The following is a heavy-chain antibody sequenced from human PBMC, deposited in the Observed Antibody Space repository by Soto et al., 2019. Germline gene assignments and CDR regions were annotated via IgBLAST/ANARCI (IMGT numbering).Heavy chain of an antibody. J-gene: IGHJ4*02. CDR3: ARDRGEYCGGGSCYYLDS. V-gene: IGHV3-48*03. Sequence: EVQLVESGGGLVQPGGSLRLSCAVSGFSFSSYEMNWVRQAPGKGLEWVSYISGSGGNKYYADSVKGRFTISRDNAKNSLYLQMNSLRAEDTAIYYCARDRGEYCGGGSCYYLDSWGQGTLVTVSS. CDR2: ISGSGGNK. CDR1: GFSFSSYE. D-gene: IGHD2-15*01.